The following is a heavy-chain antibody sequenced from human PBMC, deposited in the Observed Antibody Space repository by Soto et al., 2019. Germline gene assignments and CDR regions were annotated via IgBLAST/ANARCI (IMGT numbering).Heavy chain of an antibody. D-gene: IGHD2-15*01. CDR2: IYDSGST. V-gene: IGHV4-61*01. CDR3: AGRSGEGWFDP. Sequence: QVQLQESGPGLVKPSETLSLSCSVSGGSVSSGSHYWSWIRQPPGKGLEWIGFIYDSGSTRYNPSLKSRVSISLNTSKNQFSLKLSSVTAADTAVYYCAGRSGEGWFDPWGQGTLVTVSS. J-gene: IGHJ5*02. CDR1: GGSVSSGSHY.